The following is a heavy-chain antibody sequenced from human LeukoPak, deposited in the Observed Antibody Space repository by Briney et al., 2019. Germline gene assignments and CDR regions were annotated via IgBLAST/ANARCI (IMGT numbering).Heavy chain of an antibody. D-gene: IGHD5-18*01. J-gene: IGHJ4*02. CDR1: GFTFNSHA. CDR3: VKDISSSRGYNYGTDFDY. V-gene: IGHV3-64D*09. CDR2: ISSNGDKI. Sequence: GGSLRLSCSASGFTFNSHAIHWVRQAPGKGLEYVSAISSNGDKIYYADSVKGRFAISRDNSKSTLYLQMDSLRPDDTAIYYCVKDISSSRGYNYGTDFDYWGQGTLVTVSS.